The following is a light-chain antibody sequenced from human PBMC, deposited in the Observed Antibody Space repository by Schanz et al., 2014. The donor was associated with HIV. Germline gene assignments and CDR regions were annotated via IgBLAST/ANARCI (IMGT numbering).Light chain of an antibody. Sequence: SALTQPASVSGSPGQSITISCTGTSSDVGTYYHLSWYQQHADKAPKLIIYDVTSRPSGISSRFSGSKSGNTASLTISGLQAEDETDYYCSSYTTSNTHVFGSGTKLTVL. CDR3: SSYTTSNTHV. J-gene: IGLJ1*01. CDR1: SSDVGTYYH. V-gene: IGLV2-14*03. CDR2: DVT.